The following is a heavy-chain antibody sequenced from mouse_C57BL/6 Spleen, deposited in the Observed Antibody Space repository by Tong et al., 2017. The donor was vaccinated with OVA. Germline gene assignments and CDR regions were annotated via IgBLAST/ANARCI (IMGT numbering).Heavy chain of an antibody. CDR2: TSDGGSYT. V-gene: IGHV5-4*01. J-gene: IGHJ4*01. CDR3: ARDRVVYRGDY. D-gene: IGHD1-1*02. CDR1: GFTFSSYA. Sequence: EVQLQESGGGLVKPGGSLKLSCAASGFTFSSYAMSWVRQTPEKRLEWVATTSDGGSYTYYPDNVKGRFTISRDNAKNNLYLQMSHLKSEDTAMYYCARDRVVYRGDYWGQGTSVTVSS.